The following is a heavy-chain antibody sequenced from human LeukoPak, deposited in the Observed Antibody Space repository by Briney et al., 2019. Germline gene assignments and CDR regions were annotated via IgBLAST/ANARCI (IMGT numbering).Heavy chain of an antibody. Sequence: GGSLRLSCAASGFTFSSYGMHWVRQAPGKGLEWVAFIRYDGSNKYYADSVKGRFTISRDNSKNTLYLQMNSLRAEDTAVYYCAKVGDYVWHTNFDYWGQGTLVTVSS. CDR2: IRYDGSNK. D-gene: IGHD3-16*01. CDR3: AKVGDYVWHTNFDY. V-gene: IGHV3-30*02. J-gene: IGHJ4*02. CDR1: GFTFSSYG.